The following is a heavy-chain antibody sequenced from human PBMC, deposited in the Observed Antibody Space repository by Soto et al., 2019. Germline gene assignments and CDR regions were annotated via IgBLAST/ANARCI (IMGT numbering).Heavy chain of an antibody. CDR2: IYYGGST. Sequence: WTFACGSRGNSGGCFGRTRKPPGKGMEWIGSIYYGGSTYYNPSLKSRVTISVDTSRNQFSLKLSSVTAADTAVYYCARDRIQLCFSGPLKVRYYYGMAVRVKGTKVTVS. CDR3: ARDRIQLCFSGPLKVRYYYGMAV. J-gene: IGHJ6*04. V-gene: IGHV4-39*01. CDR1: CGSRGNSGGC. D-gene: IGHD5-18*01.